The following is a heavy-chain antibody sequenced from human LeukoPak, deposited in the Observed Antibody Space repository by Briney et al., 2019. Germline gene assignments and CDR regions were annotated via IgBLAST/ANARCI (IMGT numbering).Heavy chain of an antibody. CDR1: GFTFSDYY. D-gene: IGHD3-22*01. CDR3: ARDLGDSSGYYDY. V-gene: IGHV3-53*01. Sequence: GGSLRLSCTASGFTFSDYYMSWIRQAPGKGLDWVSVIYSGGSTYYADSVKGRFSISRDHSKNPLYLQMNSLRAEDTAVYYCARDLGDSSGYYDYWGQGTLVTVSS. J-gene: IGHJ4*02. CDR2: IYSGGST.